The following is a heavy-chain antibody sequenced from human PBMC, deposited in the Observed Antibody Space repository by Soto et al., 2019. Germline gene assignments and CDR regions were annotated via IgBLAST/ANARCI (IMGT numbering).Heavy chain of an antibody. CDR2: ISGSGSVT. CDR1: GFTFSNYA. CDR3: ATAYRTSSRGFDY. J-gene: IGHJ4*02. D-gene: IGHD6-6*01. Sequence: EVQLLESGGGLIQPGGSLRLSCAASGFTFSNYAMSCVRLAPGTGLEWVSAISGSGSVTCYADSVKGRFTFFRDNSKNTLFLQRNSLRVDDTAVYYCATAYRTSSRGFDYWGQGTLVTVSS. V-gene: IGHV3-23*01.